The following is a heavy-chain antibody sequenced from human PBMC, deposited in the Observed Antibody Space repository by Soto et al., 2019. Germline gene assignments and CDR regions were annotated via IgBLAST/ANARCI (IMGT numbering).Heavy chain of an antibody. Sequence: PGESLKISCTGSGYSFNHYWIGWVRQKPGKGLEWMGLIYPGDSDTKYIPAFEGQVTLSADKSINTAYLQWGSLKASDTAMYYCARRQEVTGNTLDYWGQGTPVTVSS. CDR3: ARRQEVTGNTLDY. V-gene: IGHV5-51*01. CDR2: IYPGDSDT. J-gene: IGHJ4*02. CDR1: GYSFNHYW. D-gene: IGHD1-7*01.